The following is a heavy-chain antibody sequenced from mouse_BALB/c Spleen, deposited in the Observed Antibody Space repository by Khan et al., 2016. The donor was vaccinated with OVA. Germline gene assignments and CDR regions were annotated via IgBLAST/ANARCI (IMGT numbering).Heavy chain of an antibody. D-gene: IGHD1-1*01. CDR2: ISSGSSNI. V-gene: IGHV5-17*02. CDR1: GFTFSSFG. Sequence: EVELVESGGGLVQPGGSRKLSCAATGFTFSSFGMHWVRQAPEKGLEWVAYISSGSSNIYYADTEKGRFSIFRDNPKNNLLLQITSLRSEDTAMYFCATYGWWDWGAGTTVTVSS. CDR3: ATYGWWD. J-gene: IGHJ1*01.